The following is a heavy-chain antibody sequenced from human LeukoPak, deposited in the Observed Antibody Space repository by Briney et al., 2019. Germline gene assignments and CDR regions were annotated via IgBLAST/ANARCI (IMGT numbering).Heavy chain of an antibody. V-gene: IGHV3-64*01. CDR1: GFTFSSYA. D-gene: IGHD6-19*01. Sequence: GGSLRLSCAASGFTFSSYAMHWVRQAPGKGLEYVSAISSNGGSTYYANSVKGRFTISRDNAKNSLYLQMNSLRAEDTAVYYCARDLGRAVAAFDYWGQGTLVTVSS. J-gene: IGHJ4*02. CDR3: ARDLGRAVAAFDY. CDR2: ISSNGGST.